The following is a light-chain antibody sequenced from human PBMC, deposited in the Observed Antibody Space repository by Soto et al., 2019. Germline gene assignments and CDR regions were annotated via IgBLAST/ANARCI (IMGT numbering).Light chain of an antibody. CDR1: SSDVGGYNY. Sequence: QSALAQPASVSGSPGQSITISCTGTSSDVGGYNYVSWYQQHPGKAPKLMIYDVSNRPSGVSNRFSGSKSGNTASLTISGLQAEDEADYYCSSCTSSSTSLYVFGTGTKVTVL. CDR3: SSCTSSSTSLYV. CDR2: DVS. V-gene: IGLV2-14*01. J-gene: IGLJ1*01.